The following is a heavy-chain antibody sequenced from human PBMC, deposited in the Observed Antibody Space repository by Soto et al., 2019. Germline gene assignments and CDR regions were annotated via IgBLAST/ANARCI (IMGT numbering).Heavy chain of an antibody. CDR1: GGSFSGYY. J-gene: IGHJ6*02. CDR2: INHSGST. CDR3: ARRRGSSSSDQSYYYYGMDV. Sequence: SQTLSLTCAVYGGSFSGYYWSWIRQPPGKGLEWIGEINHSGSTNYNPSLKSRVTISVDTSKNQFSLKLSSVTAADTAVYYCARRRGSSSSDQSYYYYGMDVWGQGTTVTVSS. V-gene: IGHV4-34*01. D-gene: IGHD6-6*01.